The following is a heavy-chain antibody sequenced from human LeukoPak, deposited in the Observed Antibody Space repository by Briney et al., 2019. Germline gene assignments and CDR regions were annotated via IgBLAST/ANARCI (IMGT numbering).Heavy chain of an antibody. D-gene: IGHD6-13*01. CDR2: LYNTGNT. CDR1: GFTVNSNC. J-gene: IGHJ4*02. Sequence: PGGSLRLSCAASGFTVNSNCLSWVRQAPGKGLEWVSTLYNTGNTYYANSVKGRFSISRDNSKNTPFLQMNSLRAEDTVVYYCARLTADGRLYFVDWGPGTLVTVSS. V-gene: IGHV3-53*01. CDR3: ARLTADGRLYFVD.